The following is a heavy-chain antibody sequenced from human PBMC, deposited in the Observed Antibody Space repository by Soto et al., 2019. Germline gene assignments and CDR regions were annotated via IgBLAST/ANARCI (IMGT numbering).Heavy chain of an antibody. CDR3: ARGVECSGGSCYTNNWFDP. V-gene: IGHV4-31*03. Sequence: QVQLVESGPGLVKPSQTLSLTCTVSGGSISSGGYYWSWIRQHPGKGLEWIGYIYYSGSTYYNPSLKSRVTISVDTSKNQFSLKLSSVTAAYTAVYYCARGVECSGGSCYTNNWFDPWGQGTLVTVSS. CDR1: GGSISSGGYY. CDR2: IYYSGST. J-gene: IGHJ5*02. D-gene: IGHD2-15*01.